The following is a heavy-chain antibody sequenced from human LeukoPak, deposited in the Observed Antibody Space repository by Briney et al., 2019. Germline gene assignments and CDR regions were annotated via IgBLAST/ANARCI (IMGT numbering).Heavy chain of an antibody. CDR1: GFTFSSYS. D-gene: IGHD6-19*01. CDR3: ARDGSYSSGWYEAFDI. Sequence: PGGSVRLSCAASGFTFSSYSMNWVRQAPGKGLEWVSSISSSSSYIYYADSVKGRFTISRDNAKNSLYLQMNSLRAEDTAVYYCARDGSYSSGWYEAFDIWGQGTMVTVSS. J-gene: IGHJ3*02. V-gene: IGHV3-21*01. CDR2: ISSSSSYI.